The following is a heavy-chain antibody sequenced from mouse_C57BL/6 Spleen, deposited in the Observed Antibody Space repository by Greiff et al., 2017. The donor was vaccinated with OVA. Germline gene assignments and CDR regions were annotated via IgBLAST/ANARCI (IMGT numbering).Heavy chain of an antibody. CDR2: IDPETGGT. CDR1: GYTFTDYE. D-gene: IGHD1-1*01. J-gene: IGHJ2*01. CDR3: TRDSSYPFDY. V-gene: IGHV1-15*01. Sequence: VQLVESGAELVRPGASVTLSCKASGYTFTDYEMHWVKQTPVHGLEWIGAIDPETGGTAYNQKFKGKAILTADKSSSTAYMELRSLTSEDSAVYYCTRDSSYPFDYWGQGTTLTVSS.